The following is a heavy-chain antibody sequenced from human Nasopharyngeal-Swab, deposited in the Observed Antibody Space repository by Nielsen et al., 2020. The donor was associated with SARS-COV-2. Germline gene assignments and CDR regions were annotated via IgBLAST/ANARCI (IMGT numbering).Heavy chain of an antibody. CDR3: ARRDTGGMDV. CDR2: ISSSSRTI. Sequence: GESLKISCAASGFTFSSYSMNWVRQAPGKGLEWVSYISSSSRTIYYADSVKGRFTISRDNAKNSLYLQMNSLRDEDTAVYYCARRDTGGMDVWGQGTTVTVSS. J-gene: IGHJ6*02. V-gene: IGHV3-48*02. D-gene: IGHD5-18*01. CDR1: GFTFSSYS.